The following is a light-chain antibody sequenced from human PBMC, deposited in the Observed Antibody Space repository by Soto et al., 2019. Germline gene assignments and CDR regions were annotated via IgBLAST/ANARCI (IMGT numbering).Light chain of an antibody. CDR1: QDISNY. CDR2: DAS. J-gene: IGKJ5*01. Sequence: DIQMTQSPCSVSASVGDRVTSTCQARQDISNYLNWYQQKPGKAPKLLIYDASNLETGVPSRFSGSGSGTDFTFTISSLQPDDFATYYCQQYYRSSITFGQGTRLEIK. V-gene: IGKV1-33*01. CDR3: QQYYRSSIT.